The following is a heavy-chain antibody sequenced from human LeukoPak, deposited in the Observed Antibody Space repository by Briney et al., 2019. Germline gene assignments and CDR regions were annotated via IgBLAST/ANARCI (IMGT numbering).Heavy chain of an antibody. D-gene: IGHD2/OR15-2a*01. Sequence: TPSQTLSLTCTVSGGSISSGDYYWSWIRQPPGKGLEWIGYIYYSGSTYYNPSLKSRVTISVDTSKNQFSLRLSSVTAADTAAYYCARVIGRLVDYWGQGTLVTVSS. V-gene: IGHV4-30-4*01. CDR2: IYYSGST. J-gene: IGHJ4*02. CDR3: ARVIGRLVDY. CDR1: GGSISSGDYY.